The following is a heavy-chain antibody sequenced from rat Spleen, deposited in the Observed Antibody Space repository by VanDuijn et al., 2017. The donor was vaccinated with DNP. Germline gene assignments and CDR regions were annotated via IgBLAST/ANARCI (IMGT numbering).Heavy chain of an antibody. CDR3: ARWGVDYFDY. D-gene: IGHD4-3*01. V-gene: IGHV5-22*01. CDR2: IGATGSRT. CDR1: GFTFSDYY. J-gene: IGHJ2*01. Sequence: EVQLVESGGDLVQPGRSLKLSCVASGFTFSDYYMAWVRQAPKKGLEWVATIGATGSRTHYPDSVKGRFTISRDNAKTTLYLQMNSLRSEDMATYYCARWGVDYFDYWGQGVMVTVSS.